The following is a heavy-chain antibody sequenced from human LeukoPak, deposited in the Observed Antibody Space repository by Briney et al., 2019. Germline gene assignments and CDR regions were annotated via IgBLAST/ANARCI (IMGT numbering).Heavy chain of an antibody. CDR2: IYPGDSDT. D-gene: IGHD3-10*01. CDR3: ARQSGSGSYFWFDP. CDR1: GYSFNTYW. J-gene: IGHJ5*02. Sequence: GESLKISCKGSGYSFNTYWIAWVRQMPGKGLEWMGIIYPGDSDTRYSPPFQGQVTMSVDQSVSTAYPASARLKASENGRYYCARQSGSGSYFWFDPWGQGTLVTVSS. V-gene: IGHV5-51*01.